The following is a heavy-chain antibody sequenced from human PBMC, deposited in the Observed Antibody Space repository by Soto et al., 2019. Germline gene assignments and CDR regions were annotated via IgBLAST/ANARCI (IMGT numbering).Heavy chain of an antibody. CDR3: ARHAKLVVPAAPDAFDI. D-gene: IGHD2-2*01. V-gene: IGHV4-59*08. CDR1: GGSISSYY. Sequence: SETLSLTCTVSGGSISSYYWSWIRQPPGKGLEWIGYIYYSGSTNYNPSLKSRVTISVDTSKNQFSLKLSSVTAADTAVYYCARHAKLVVPAAPDAFDIWGQGTMVTVSS. J-gene: IGHJ3*02. CDR2: IYYSGST.